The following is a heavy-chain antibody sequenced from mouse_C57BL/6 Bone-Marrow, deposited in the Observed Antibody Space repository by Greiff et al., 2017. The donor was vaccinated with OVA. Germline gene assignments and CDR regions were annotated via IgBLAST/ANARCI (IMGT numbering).Heavy chain of an antibody. CDR2: IDPETGGT. CDR1: GYTFTDYE. V-gene: IGHV1-15*01. J-gene: IGHJ4*01. Sequence: QVHVKQSGAELVRPGASVTLSCKASGYTFTDYEMHWVKQTPVHGLEWIGAIDPETGGTAYNQKFKGKAILTADTSSSTAYMELRSLTSEDSAVYYCTRGYSNCYAMDYWGQGTAVTVSS. D-gene: IGHD2-5*01. CDR3: TRGYSNCYAMDY.